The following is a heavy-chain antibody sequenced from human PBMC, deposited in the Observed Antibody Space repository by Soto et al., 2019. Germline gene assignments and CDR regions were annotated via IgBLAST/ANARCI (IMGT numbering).Heavy chain of an antibody. Sequence: PSETLSLTCTVSGGSISSGGYYWSWIRQHPGKGLEWIGHIYYSGSTYYNPSLKSRVTISVDTSKNQFSLKLSSVTAADTAVYYCARVVNWNYVMSTWGQGTLVTVSS. CDR3: ARVVNWNYVMST. CDR1: GGSISSGGYY. D-gene: IGHD1-7*01. J-gene: IGHJ5*02. CDR2: IYYSGST. V-gene: IGHV4-31*03.